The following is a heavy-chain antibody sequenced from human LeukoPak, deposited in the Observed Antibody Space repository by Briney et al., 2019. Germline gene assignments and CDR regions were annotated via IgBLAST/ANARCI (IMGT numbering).Heavy chain of an antibody. CDR2: IWYDGSNK. CDR3: ARDRGGGVVGATVADLGY. CDR1: GFTFSSYG. J-gene: IGHJ4*02. Sequence: GGSLRLSCAASGFTFSSYGMHWVRQAPGKGLEWVAVIWYDGSNKYYADSVKGRFTISRDNSKNTLYLQMNSLRAEDTAVYYCARDRGGGVVGATVADLGYWGQGTLVTVSS. V-gene: IGHV3-33*01. D-gene: IGHD1-26*01.